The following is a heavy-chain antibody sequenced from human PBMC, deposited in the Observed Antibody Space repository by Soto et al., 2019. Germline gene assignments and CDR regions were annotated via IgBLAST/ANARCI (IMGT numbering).Heavy chain of an antibody. CDR3: ERGLGYYSSSGMDV. J-gene: IGHJ6*02. CDR1: GFTFSSYD. CDR2: IGTAGDT. V-gene: IGHV3-13*01. D-gene: IGHD3-16*01. Sequence: GGSLRLSCAAWGFTFSSYDMHWVRQATGKGLKWVSAIGTAGDTYYPGSVKGRFTISRENAKNSLYLQMNSLRAEDTAVYYCERGLGYYSSSGMDVWGQGDTLTVSS.